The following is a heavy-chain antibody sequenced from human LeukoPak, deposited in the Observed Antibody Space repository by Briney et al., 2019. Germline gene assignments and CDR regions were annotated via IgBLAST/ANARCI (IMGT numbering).Heavy chain of an antibody. CDR1: GGSISSYY. D-gene: IGHD3-22*01. Sequence: SETLSLTCTVSGGSISSYYWSWIRQPPGKGLEWIGYIYYSGSTNYNPSLKSRVTISVDTPKNQFSLKLSSVTAADTAVYYCARFGSSGYYYFDYWGQGTLVTVPS. V-gene: IGHV4-59*01. CDR3: ARFGSSGYYYFDY. CDR2: IYYSGST. J-gene: IGHJ4*02.